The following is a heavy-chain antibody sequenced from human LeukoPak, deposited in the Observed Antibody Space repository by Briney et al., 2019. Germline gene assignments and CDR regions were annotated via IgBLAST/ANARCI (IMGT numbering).Heavy chain of an antibody. CDR3: ARVGKQGWDFAH. CDR1: GFTFDDYG. V-gene: IGHV3-20*04. D-gene: IGHD6-19*01. CDR2: INWNGGST. Sequence: GGSLRLSCAASGFTFDDYGMSWVRQAPGKGLEWVSGINWNGGSTGYADSVKGRFTISRDHTTNSLYLQMDSLRAADTAVYYCARVGKQGWDFAHWGQPTLVTVSS. J-gene: IGHJ4*02.